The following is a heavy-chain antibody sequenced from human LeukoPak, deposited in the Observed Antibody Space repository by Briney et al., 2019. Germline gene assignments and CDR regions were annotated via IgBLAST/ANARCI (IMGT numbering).Heavy chain of an antibody. J-gene: IGHJ4*02. CDR1: GGSISSSSYY. CDR3: ARGFWSGYYPFDY. Sequence: SETLSLTCIVSGGSISSSSYYWSWIRQPPGKGLEWIGEINHSGSTNYNPSLKSRVTISVDTSKNQFSLKLSSVTAADTAVYYCARGFWSGYYPFDYWGQGTLVTVSS. V-gene: IGHV4-39*07. D-gene: IGHD3-3*01. CDR2: INHSGST.